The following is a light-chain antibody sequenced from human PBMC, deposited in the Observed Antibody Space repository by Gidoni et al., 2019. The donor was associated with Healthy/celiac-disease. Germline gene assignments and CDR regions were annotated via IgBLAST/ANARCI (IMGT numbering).Light chain of an antibody. Sequence: IQMTPSPSSLSASVGDSVTITCRASQSISSYLHWYQQKPGKAPKLLIYAASSLQSGVPSRFSGSGSGTDFTLTISSLQPEDFATYYCQQSYSTPLTFGPGTKVDIK. J-gene: IGKJ3*01. CDR1: QSISSY. CDR2: AAS. V-gene: IGKV1-39*01. CDR3: QQSYSTPLT.